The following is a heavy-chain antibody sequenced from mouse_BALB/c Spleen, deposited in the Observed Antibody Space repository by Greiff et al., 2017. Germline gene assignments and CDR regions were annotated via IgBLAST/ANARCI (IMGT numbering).Heavy chain of an antibody. J-gene: IGHJ2*01. CDR1: GYTFTSYW. D-gene: IGHD2-14*01. CDR3: ARAYRYDY. Sequence: VQLQQPGAELVKPGASVKLSCKASGYTFTSYWMHWVKQRPGQGLEWIGEINPSNGRTNYNEKFKSKATLTVDKSSSTAYMQLSSLTSEDSAVYYCARAYRYDYWGQGTTLTVSS. V-gene: IGHV1S81*02. CDR2: INPSNGRT.